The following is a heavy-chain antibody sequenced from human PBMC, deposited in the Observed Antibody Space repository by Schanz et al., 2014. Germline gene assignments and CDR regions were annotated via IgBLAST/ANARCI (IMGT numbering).Heavy chain of an antibody. Sequence: VQLVESGGGVVQPGGSLRLSCSASGFTFSSYAMHWVRQAPGKGLEWVSALSGSGGSTYYADSVKGRFTISRDNSKNTLYLQMNSLRAEDTAVYYCAKDPSHGDYDYYFDYWGQGTLVTVSS. CDR1: GFTFSSYA. CDR3: AKDPSHGDYDYYFDY. CDR2: LSGSGGST. J-gene: IGHJ4*02. D-gene: IGHD3-22*01. V-gene: IGHV3-23*04.